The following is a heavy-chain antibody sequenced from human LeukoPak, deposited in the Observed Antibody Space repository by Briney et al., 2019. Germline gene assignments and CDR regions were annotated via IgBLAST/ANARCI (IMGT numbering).Heavy chain of an antibody. J-gene: IGHJ3*02. D-gene: IGHD1-26*01. CDR3: ARDPGNDAFDI. Sequence: SETLSLTCTVSGGSISSYSWTWIRQPAGKGLDWIGRLHSSGSTNCNPSLKSRVTMLIDTSKNQFSLKLSSVTAADTAVYYCARDPGNDAFDIWAKGQWSPSLQ. V-gene: IGHV4-4*07. CDR2: LHSSGST. CDR1: GGSISSYS.